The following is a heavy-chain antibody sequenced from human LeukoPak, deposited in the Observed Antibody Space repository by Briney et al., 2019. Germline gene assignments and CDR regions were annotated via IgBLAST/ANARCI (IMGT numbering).Heavy chain of an antibody. Sequence: GRSLRLFCASSGFPLRSYSMNWVRQASGKGLEGVSSISSSSSYIYYAESAKGRFTISRDNAKNSLYLQMNSLRAEDTAVYYCARANCSGGSGYTDYWGQGTLVTVSS. CDR1: GFPLRSYS. J-gene: IGHJ4*02. D-gene: IGHD2-15*01. CDR3: ARANCSGGSGYTDY. V-gene: IGHV3-21*01. CDR2: ISSSSSYI.